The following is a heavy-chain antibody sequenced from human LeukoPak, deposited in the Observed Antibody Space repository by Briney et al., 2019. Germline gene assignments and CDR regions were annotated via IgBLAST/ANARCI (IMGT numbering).Heavy chain of an antibody. J-gene: IGHJ4*02. D-gene: IGHD5-18*01. V-gene: IGHV3-21*01. CDR2: ISSSSSYI. CDR3: AFRGRGYSYGWLYFDY. Sequence: GGSLRLSCAASGFTFSSYSMNWVRQAPGKGLEWVPSISSSSSYIYYADSVKGRFTISRDNAKNSLYLQMNSLRAEDTAVYYCAFRGRGYSYGWLYFDYWGQGTLVTVSS. CDR1: GFTFSSYS.